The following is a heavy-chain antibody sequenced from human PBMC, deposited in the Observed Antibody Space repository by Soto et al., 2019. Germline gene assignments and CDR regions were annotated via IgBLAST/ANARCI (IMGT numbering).Heavy chain of an antibody. J-gene: IGHJ5*02. Sequence: GGSLRLSCAASGFSFSSYWMTWVRQAPGKGLEWVANIKQDGSDKYYVDSVKGRFTISRDNAMNSLYLQMNGLRAEDTAVYYCARASYSSGWYWFDPWGQGTLVTVSS. CDR3: ARASYSSGWYWFDP. CDR1: GFSFSSYW. CDR2: IKQDGSDK. V-gene: IGHV3-7*04. D-gene: IGHD6-19*01.